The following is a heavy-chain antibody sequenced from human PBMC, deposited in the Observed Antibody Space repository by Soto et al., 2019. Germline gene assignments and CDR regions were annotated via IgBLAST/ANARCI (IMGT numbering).Heavy chain of an antibody. D-gene: IGHD3-10*01. CDR3: ARLPGVRGVFDGFNV. Sequence: PGESLKISCNGSGYSFAVYCIGLVLRMPGKGLDWMWVIYPGDSDTRYSPSFHGQVTISADKSISTAYLQWSSLKASDTAMYFCARLPGVRGVFDGFNVWGQGTMVTFSS. V-gene: IGHV5-51*01. CDR2: IYPGDSDT. J-gene: IGHJ3*01. CDR1: GYSFAVYC.